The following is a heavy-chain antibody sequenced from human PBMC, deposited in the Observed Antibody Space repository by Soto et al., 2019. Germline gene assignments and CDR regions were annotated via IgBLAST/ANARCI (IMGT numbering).Heavy chain of an antibody. V-gene: IGHV3-23*01. J-gene: IGHJ4*02. CDR1: GFTFSSYA. Sequence: GGSLRLSCAASGFTFSSYAMSWVRQAPGKVLEWVSAISGRGGSTYYADSVKGRFTISRDNSTNTLALQMNRLRSEDTAVYYCAKDWARIVVVPAAMGAYDYWGKGTMVTVSS. CDR2: ISGRGGST. CDR3: AKDWARIVVVPAAMGAYDY. D-gene: IGHD2-2*01.